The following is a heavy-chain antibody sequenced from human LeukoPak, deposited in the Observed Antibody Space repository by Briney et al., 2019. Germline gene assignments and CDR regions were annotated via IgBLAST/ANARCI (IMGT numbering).Heavy chain of an antibody. CDR1: GYTFTSYD. J-gene: IGHJ4*02. CDR2: MNPNSGNT. Sequence: ASVKVSCKASGYTFTSYDINWVRQATGQGLEWMGWMNPNSGNTGYAQKFQGRVTMTRNTSISTAYMELSSLRSEDTAVYYCARWDDYYGSGSSKYYFDYWGQGTLVTVSS. CDR3: ARWDDYYGSGSSKYYFDY. V-gene: IGHV1-8*01. D-gene: IGHD3-10*01.